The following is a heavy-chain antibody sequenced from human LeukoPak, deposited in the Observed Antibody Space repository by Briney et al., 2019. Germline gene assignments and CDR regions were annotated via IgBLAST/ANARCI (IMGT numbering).Heavy chain of an antibody. CDR2: MNPNSGNT. CDR3: ARGALLWFGAKMEYYFDY. V-gene: IGHV1-8*03. CDR1: GYTFTSYD. Sequence: GASVKVSCKASGYTFTSYDINWVRQATGQGLEWMGWMNPNSGNTGYAQKFQGRVTITRNTSISTAYMELSSLRSEDTAVYYCARGALLWFGAKMEYYFDYWGQGTPLTVSS. D-gene: IGHD3-10*01. J-gene: IGHJ4*02.